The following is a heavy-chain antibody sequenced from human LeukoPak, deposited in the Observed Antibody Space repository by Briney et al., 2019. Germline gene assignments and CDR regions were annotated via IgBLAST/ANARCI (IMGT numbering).Heavy chain of an antibody. CDR3: ARDIVRGEDAFDI. CDR2: IYYSGST. D-gene: IGHD3-10*01. J-gene: IGHJ3*02. V-gene: IGHV4-39*07. Sequence: SETLSLTCTVSGGSISSSSYYWGWIRQPPGKGLEWIGSIYYSGSTYYNPSLKSRVTISVDTSKNQFSLKLSSVTAADTAVYFCARDIVRGEDAFDIRGQGTMVTVSS. CDR1: GGSISSSSYY.